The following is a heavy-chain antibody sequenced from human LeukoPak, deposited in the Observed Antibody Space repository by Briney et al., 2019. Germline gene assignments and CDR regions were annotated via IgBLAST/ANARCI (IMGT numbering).Heavy chain of an antibody. D-gene: IGHD6-13*01. Sequence: GGSLRLSRAASGFTFSHHYMDWVRQAPGKGLEWVGRTRNKANSYTTEYAASVKGRFTISRDDSKNSLYLQMNSLKTEDTAVYYCARVLSSGWSGAVFDYWGQGTLVTVSS. J-gene: IGHJ4*02. CDR3: ARVLSSGWSGAVFDY. CDR2: TRNKANSYTT. CDR1: GFTFSHHY. V-gene: IGHV3-72*01.